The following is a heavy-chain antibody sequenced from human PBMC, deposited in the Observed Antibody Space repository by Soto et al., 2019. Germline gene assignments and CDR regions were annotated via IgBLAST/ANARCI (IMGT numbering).Heavy chain of an antibody. CDR2: INHSEST. CDR1: CGSFSGYY. J-gene: IGHJ4*02. V-gene: IGHV4-34*01. D-gene: IGHD5-18*01. CDR3: ASGGYSYGIFDY. Sequence: PSETLSLTCAVYCGSFSGYYWSWIRQPPVKRLELIVEINHSESTNYNPSLKSRVTISVDTSKNQCSLKLSSVTAVDTAVYYCASGGYSYGIFDYWGQGILVTVS.